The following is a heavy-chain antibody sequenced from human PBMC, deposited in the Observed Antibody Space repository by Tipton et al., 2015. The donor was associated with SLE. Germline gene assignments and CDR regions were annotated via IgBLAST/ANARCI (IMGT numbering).Heavy chain of an antibody. CDR1: GDSINNYF. D-gene: IGHD5-12*01. CDR3: ARVDGGYDQNYFDY. J-gene: IGHJ4*02. V-gene: IGHV4-59*01. Sequence: LRLSCTVSGDSINNYFGSWLRQPPGKGLEWIGYIYFSGSTNYNPSLRSRVTLSVDSSNSQFSLKLSSVTAADTAVYYCARVDGGYDQNYFDYWGQGTRVIVSS. CDR2: IYFSGST.